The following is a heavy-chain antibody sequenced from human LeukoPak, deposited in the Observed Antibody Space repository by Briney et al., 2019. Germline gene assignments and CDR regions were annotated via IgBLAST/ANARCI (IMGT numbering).Heavy chain of an antibody. V-gene: IGHV3-48*01. Sequence: GGSLRLSCAASGFTFSSYSMNRVRQAPGKGLEWVSYISSSSSTIYYADSVKGRFTISRDNAKNSLYLQMNSLRAEDTAVYYCARLVGGYGDDFDYWGQGTLVTVSS. D-gene: IGHD4-17*01. J-gene: IGHJ4*02. CDR3: ARLVGGYGDDFDY. CDR1: GFTFSSYS. CDR2: ISSSSSTI.